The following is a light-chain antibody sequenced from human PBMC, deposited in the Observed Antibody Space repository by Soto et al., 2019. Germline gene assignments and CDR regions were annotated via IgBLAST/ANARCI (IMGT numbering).Light chain of an antibody. CDR2: GAS. CDR1: QSVSSNY. CDR3: QQYGSSPTWT. V-gene: IGKV3-20*01. J-gene: IGKJ1*01. Sequence: ESVLTQSPGTLSLSPGERATLSCRASQSVSSNYLAWYQQKPGQAPRLLIYGASTRASGIPDRFSGSGSGTAFTLTISRLEPEDSAVYYCQQYGSSPTWTFGQGTKVEIK.